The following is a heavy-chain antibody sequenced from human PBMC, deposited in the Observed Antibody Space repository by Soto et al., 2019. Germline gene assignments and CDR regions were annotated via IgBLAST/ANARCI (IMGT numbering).Heavy chain of an antibody. V-gene: IGHV5-10-1*01. Sequence: GESLKISCKGSGYSFTSYWISWVRQMPGKGLEWMGRIDPSDSYTNYSPSFQGHVTISADKSISTAYLQWSSLKASDTAMCYCARQLGSSGVSLTDWGQGTLVTVSS. CDR1: GYSFTSYW. D-gene: IGHD3-22*01. CDR2: IDPSDSYT. CDR3: ARQLGSSGVSLTD. J-gene: IGHJ4*02.